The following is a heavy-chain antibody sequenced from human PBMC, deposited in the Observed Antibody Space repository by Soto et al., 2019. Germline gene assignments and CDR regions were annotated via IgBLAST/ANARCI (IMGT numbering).Heavy chain of an antibody. CDR3: AKAWAARMYYFDY. D-gene: IGHD6-6*01. CDR1: GFTFSSYA. V-gene: IGHV3-23*01. J-gene: IGHJ4*02. Sequence: EVQLLESGGGLVQPGGSLRLSCAASGFTFSSYAMSWVRQAPGKGLEWASAISGSGGSTYYADSVKGRFTISRDNSKNTLYLQMNSLRAEDTAVYYCAKAWAARMYYFDYWGQGTLVTVSS. CDR2: ISGSGGST.